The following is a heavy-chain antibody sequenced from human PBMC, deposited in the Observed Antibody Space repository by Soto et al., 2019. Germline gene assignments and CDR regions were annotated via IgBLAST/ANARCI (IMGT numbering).Heavy chain of an antibody. J-gene: IGHJ1*01. D-gene: IGHD6-13*01. Sequence: PGEPLKISSKGSGYSFAGYWIAWVRQMPGKGLEWMGIIYPDNSDTRYSRSFQGQVTISADKSISTAYLQWSSLKASDTAIYYCARVPHSSSQHWGQGTLVTVSS. CDR2: IYPDNSDT. CDR3: ARVPHSSSQH. V-gene: IGHV5-51*01. CDR1: GYSFAGYW.